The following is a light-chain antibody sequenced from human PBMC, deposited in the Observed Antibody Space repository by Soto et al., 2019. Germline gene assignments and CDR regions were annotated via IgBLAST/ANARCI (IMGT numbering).Light chain of an antibody. CDR2: EVS. CDR3: SSFAGNNNLV. V-gene: IGLV2-8*01. J-gene: IGLJ2*01. Sequence: QSALTQPPSASGSPGQSVTISCTGTSSDVGGYNDVSWYQQHPGKAPKLMISEVSKRPSGVPDRFSGSKSGNTASLTVSGLPAEDEADYYCSSFAGNNNLVFGGGTKVTVL. CDR1: SSDVGGYND.